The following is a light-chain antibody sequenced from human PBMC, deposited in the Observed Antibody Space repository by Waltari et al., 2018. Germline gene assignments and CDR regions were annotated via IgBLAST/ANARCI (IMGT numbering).Light chain of an antibody. J-gene: IGLJ1*01. CDR1: NIGGKS. Sequence: YVLTQPPSVSVAPGQTATITCGGDNIGGKSVQWYQQKPGQAPVMVVHDDSDRPSGVPERFSGSNSGNTATLTISRVEAGDEADYYCQVWASTTDHSYVFGTGTKVTVL. CDR2: DDS. CDR3: QVWASTTDHSYV. V-gene: IGLV3-21*02.